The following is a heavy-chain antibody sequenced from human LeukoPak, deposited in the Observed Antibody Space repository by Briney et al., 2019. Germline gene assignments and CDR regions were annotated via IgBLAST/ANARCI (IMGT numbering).Heavy chain of an antibody. Sequence: GGSLRLSCAASGFTFSGYTMNWVRQAPGKGLEWVSYISSSGSTIYYADSVKGRFTISRDNAKNSLYLQMNSLRAEDTAVYYCAREPKSYYYMDVWGKGTTVTISS. CDR1: GFTFSGYT. CDR3: AREPKSYYYMDV. CDR2: ISSSGSTI. J-gene: IGHJ6*03. V-gene: IGHV3-48*03.